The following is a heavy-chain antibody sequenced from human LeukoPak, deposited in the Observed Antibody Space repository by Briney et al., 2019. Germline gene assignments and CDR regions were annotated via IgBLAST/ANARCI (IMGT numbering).Heavy chain of an antibody. J-gene: IGHJ4*02. Sequence: PGGFLRLSCAASGFTFSSYAMHWVRQAPGKGLEYVSAISSNGGSTYYANSVKGRFTISRDNSKNTLYLQMGSLRAEDMAVYYCARSSVATGTPLGYWGQGTLVTVSS. CDR2: ISSNGGST. D-gene: IGHD1-7*01. CDR1: GFTFSSYA. CDR3: ARSSVATGTPLGY. V-gene: IGHV3-64*01.